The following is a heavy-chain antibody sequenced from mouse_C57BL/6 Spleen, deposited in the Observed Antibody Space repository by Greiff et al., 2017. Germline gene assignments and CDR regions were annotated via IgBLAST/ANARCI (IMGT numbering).Heavy chain of an antibody. CDR2: IYPGGGYT. V-gene: IGHV1-63*01. CDR1: GYTFTNYW. Sequence: VQLQQSGAELVRPGTSVKMSCKASGYTFTNYWIGWAKQRPGHGLEWIGDIYPGGGYTNYNEKFKGKATLTADKSSSTAYMQFSSLTSEDSAIYYCARRGNYGSSLDYWGQGTTLTVSS. J-gene: IGHJ2*01. CDR3: ARRGNYGSSLDY. D-gene: IGHD1-1*01.